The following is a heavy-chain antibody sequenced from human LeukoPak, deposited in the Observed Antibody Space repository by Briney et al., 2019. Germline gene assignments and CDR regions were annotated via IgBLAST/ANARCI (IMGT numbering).Heavy chain of an antibody. CDR3: ARTGSTVTMLYPFDH. CDR1: GGSIRSYY. CDR2: IYYSGST. J-gene: IGHJ4*02. D-gene: IGHD4-17*01. Sequence: KPSETLSLTCTVSGGSIRSYYWSWIRQPPGKGLEWIGYIYYSGSTNYNPSLKSRVSISVDTSKNQYSLKLSSVTAADTAVYYCARTGSTVTMLYPFDHLGQGTLVTVSS. V-gene: IGHV4-59*01.